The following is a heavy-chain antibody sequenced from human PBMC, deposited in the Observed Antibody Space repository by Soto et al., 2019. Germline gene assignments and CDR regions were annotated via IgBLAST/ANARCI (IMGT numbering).Heavy chain of an antibody. D-gene: IGHD3-16*01. V-gene: IGHV4-61*08. Sequence: SETLSLTCTVSGGSISSGDYYWSWIRQPPGKGLEWIGYIYYSGSTNYNPSLKSRVTISVDTSKNQFSLKLSSVTAADTAVYYCARTGGRRSNYFDYWGQGTLVTVSS. J-gene: IGHJ4*02. CDR3: ARTGGRRSNYFDY. CDR1: GGSISSGDYY. CDR2: IYYSGST.